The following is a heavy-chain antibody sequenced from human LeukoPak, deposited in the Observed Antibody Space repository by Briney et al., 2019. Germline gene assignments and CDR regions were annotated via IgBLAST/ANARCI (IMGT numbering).Heavy chain of an antibody. CDR1: GSSFTTYW. V-gene: IGHV5-51*01. Sequence: GASLQISCKASGSSFTTYWIGWVRQLPGKGLEWMGIIYPRDSDTRYSPSFQGQVTISADKSINTAYLQWSSLRASDTAMYYCGRVAVTVKNWFDPWGQGTLVTVSS. J-gene: IGHJ5*02. CDR3: GRVAVTVKNWFDP. D-gene: IGHD6-19*01. CDR2: IYPRDSDT.